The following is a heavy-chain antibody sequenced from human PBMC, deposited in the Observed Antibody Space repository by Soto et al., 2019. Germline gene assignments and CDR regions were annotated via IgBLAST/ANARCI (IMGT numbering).Heavy chain of an antibody. CDR3: ARADSGYAHGYYYYGMDV. J-gene: IGHJ6*02. CDR1: GFTFSSYS. Sequence: EVQLVESGGGLVQPGGSLRLSCAASGFTFSSYSMNWVRQAPGKGLEWVSYISSSSSTIYYADSVKGRFTISRDNAKNSLYLQMNSLRAEDTAVYYCARADSGYAHGYYYYGMDVWVQGTTVTSSS. V-gene: IGHV3-48*01. CDR2: ISSSSSTI. D-gene: IGHD5-12*01.